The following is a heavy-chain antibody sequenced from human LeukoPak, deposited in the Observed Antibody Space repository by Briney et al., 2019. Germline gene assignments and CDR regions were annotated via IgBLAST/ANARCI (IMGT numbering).Heavy chain of an antibody. Sequence: PSETLSLTCTVSGGSISSGDYYWSWIRQPPGKGLEWIGYIYYGGTTFYTPSLRSRIATLADTSKNQFSLTLFSVTAADTAVYYCARSELLKSWYFDYWGQGTLVTVSS. CDR3: ARSELLKSWYFDY. CDR1: GGSISSGDYY. D-gene: IGHD1-14*01. V-gene: IGHV4-30-4*08. CDR2: IYYGGTT. J-gene: IGHJ4*02.